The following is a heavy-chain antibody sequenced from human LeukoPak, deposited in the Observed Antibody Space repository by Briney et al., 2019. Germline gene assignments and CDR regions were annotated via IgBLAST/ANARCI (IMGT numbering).Heavy chain of an antibody. CDR1: GFTFSSCW. CDR2: MNSDGSST. CDR3: ARDTGHSMDV. D-gene: IGHD4-17*01. Sequence: GGSLRLSCAASGFTFSSCWMHWVRQAPGKGLLWVSRMNSDGSSTSYAGSVRGRFTISRDNAKNTLYLQMNSLRAEDTAVYHCARDTGHSMDVWGQGTTVTVSS. V-gene: IGHV3-74*01. J-gene: IGHJ6*02.